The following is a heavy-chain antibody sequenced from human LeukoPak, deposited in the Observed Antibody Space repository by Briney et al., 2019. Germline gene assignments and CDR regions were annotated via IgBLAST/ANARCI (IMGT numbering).Heavy chain of an antibody. J-gene: IGHJ4*02. D-gene: IGHD6-13*01. CDR1: GGSISSGGYY. Sequence: SQTLSLTCTVSGGSISSGGYYWSWIRQHPGKGLEWIGYIYYSGSTYYNPSLKSRVTISVDTSKNQFSLKLSSVTAADTAVYYCARDWGKTSIAAAGIMDYWGQGTLVTVSS. CDR3: ARDWGKTSIAAAGIMDY. V-gene: IGHV4-31*03. CDR2: IYYSGST.